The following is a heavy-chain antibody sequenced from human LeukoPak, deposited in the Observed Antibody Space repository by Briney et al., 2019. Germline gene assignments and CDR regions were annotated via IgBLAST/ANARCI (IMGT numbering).Heavy chain of an antibody. CDR3: AREGWYYYDSSGENAFDI. V-gene: IGHV4-59*01. J-gene: IGHJ3*02. D-gene: IGHD3-22*01. Sequence: PSETLSLTCTVSGGSISSYYWSWIRQPPGKGLEWIGYIYYSGSTNYNPSLKSRVTISVETSKNQFSLKLSSVTAADTAVYYCAREGWYYYDSSGENAFDIWGQGTMVTVSS. CDR2: IYYSGST. CDR1: GGSISSYY.